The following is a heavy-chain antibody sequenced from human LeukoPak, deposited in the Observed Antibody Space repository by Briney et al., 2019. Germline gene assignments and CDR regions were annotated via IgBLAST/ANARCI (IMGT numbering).Heavy chain of an antibody. Sequence: GGSLRLSCAASGFTFSSYGMHWVRQAPGKGLEWVAVISYDGSNKYYADSVKGRFTISRDNAKNSLYLQMNSLRAEDTALYYCATFPLEMATITDYWGQGTLVTVSS. J-gene: IGHJ4*02. CDR2: ISYDGSNK. CDR3: ATFPLEMATITDY. CDR1: GFTFSSYG. D-gene: IGHD5-24*01. V-gene: IGHV3-30*03.